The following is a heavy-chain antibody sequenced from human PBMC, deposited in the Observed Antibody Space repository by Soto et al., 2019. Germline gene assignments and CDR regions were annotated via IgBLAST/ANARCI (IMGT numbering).Heavy chain of an antibody. Sequence: ASVKVSCKASGYIFTGYYMNWVRQAPGQGLEWMGWISAYNGNTNYAQKLQGRVTMTTDTSTSTAYMELRSLRSDDTAVYYCARVRAPPWGYFDYWGQGTLVTVSS. D-gene: IGHD3-16*01. J-gene: IGHJ4*02. CDR2: ISAYNGNT. CDR1: GYIFTGYY. V-gene: IGHV1-18*04. CDR3: ARVRAPPWGYFDY.